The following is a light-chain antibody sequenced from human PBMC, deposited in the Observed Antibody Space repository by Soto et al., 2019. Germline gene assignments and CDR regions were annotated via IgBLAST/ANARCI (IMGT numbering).Light chain of an antibody. CDR3: QQYGPSPALT. CDR1: QSVSSSY. J-gene: IGKJ4*01. Sequence: EIVLTQSPGTLSLSPGERATLSCRASQSVSSSYLAWYQQKPGQAPRLLIYGASSRATRIPDRFSGSGSGSDFTLRISRLLPEYFAVYHCQQYGPSPALTFGGGNKVEIK. V-gene: IGKV3-20*01. CDR2: GAS.